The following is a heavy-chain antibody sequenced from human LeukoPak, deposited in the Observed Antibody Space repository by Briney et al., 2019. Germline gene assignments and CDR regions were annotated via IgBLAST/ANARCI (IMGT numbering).Heavy chain of an antibody. J-gene: IGHJ5*02. V-gene: IGHV1-69*06. CDR1: GGTFSSYA. D-gene: IGHD2-8*01. CDR3: ARGPTTNSWFDP. Sequence: SSVKVSCKASGGTFSSYAISWVRQAPGQGLEWMGRIIPIFGTANYAQKFQGRVTITADKSTSTAYMELSSLRSEDTAVYYCARGPTTNSWFDPWGQGTLVTVSS. CDR2: IIPIFGTA.